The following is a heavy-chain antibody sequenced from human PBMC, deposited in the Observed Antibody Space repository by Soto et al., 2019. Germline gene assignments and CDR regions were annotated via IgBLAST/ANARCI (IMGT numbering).Heavy chain of an antibody. CDR1: GFTFSSYG. CDR3: ARETGYYDSSGYYYGAFDI. V-gene: IGHV3-33*01. Sequence: GGSLRLSCAASGFTFSSYGMHWVRQAPGKGLEWVAVIWYDGSNKYYADSVKGRFTISRDNSKNTLYLQMNSLRAEDTAVYYCARETGYYDSSGYYYGAFDIWGQGTMVTVSS. J-gene: IGHJ3*02. D-gene: IGHD3-22*01. CDR2: IWYDGSNK.